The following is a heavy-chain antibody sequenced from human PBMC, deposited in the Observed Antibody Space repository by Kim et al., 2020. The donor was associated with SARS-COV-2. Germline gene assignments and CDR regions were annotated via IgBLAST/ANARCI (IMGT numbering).Heavy chain of an antibody. J-gene: IGHJ6*02. CDR3: ARGGSYYYYGMDV. D-gene: IGHD3-16*01. Sequence: AGSVQGRFTISRDNSKNTLDLHKNSLRAEDTAVYYCARGGSYYYYGMDVWGQGTTVTVSS. V-gene: IGHV3-53*01.